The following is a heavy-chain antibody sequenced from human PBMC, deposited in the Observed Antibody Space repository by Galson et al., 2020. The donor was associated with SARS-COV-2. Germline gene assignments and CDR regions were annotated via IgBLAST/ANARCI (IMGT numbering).Heavy chain of an antibody. J-gene: IGHJ4*02. CDR1: GGSISSSSYY. D-gene: IGHD3-9*01. V-gene: IGHV4-39*01. CDR3: ARQILTGYYSFYYFDY. CDR2: IYYSESN. Sequence: SETLSLTCTVSGGSISSSSYYWGWIRQPPGEGLEWIGSIYYSESNYYNPSLTSRVTMSVDTSKNQFPLKLSSVTAADTAVYYCARQILTGYYSFYYFDYWGQGTLVTVSS.